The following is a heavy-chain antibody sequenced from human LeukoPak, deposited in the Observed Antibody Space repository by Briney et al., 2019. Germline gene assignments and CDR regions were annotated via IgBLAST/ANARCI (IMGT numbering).Heavy chain of an antibody. D-gene: IGHD4-23*01. CDR1: GGTFSSYA. CDR2: IIPIFGTA. V-gene: IGHV1-69*13. Sequence: GASVKVSCKASGGTFSSYAISWVRQAPGQGLEWMGGIIPIFGTANYAQKFQGRVTITADESTSTAYMELSSLRSEDTAVYYCASFYGGIYYYYGMDVWGQGTTATVSS. CDR3: ASFYGGIYYYYGMDV. J-gene: IGHJ6*02.